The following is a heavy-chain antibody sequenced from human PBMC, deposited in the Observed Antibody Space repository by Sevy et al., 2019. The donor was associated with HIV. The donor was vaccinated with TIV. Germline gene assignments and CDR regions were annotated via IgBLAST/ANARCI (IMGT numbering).Heavy chain of an antibody. V-gene: IGHV4-59*08. CDR1: GGSITSLY. Sequence: SETLSLTCTVSGGSITSLYWNWIRQPPGKGLEWLANIYYNGHINYNPSLKNRVTLSPDTSKNQFSLRLSSVTAADTVMYYCAGENAWGRGYSWGQGTLVTVSS. CDR3: AGENAWGRGYS. CDR2: IYYNGHI. D-gene: IGHD1-26*01. J-gene: IGHJ4*02.